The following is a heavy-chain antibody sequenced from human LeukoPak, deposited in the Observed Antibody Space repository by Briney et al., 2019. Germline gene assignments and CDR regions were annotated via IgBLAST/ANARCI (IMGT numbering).Heavy chain of an antibody. J-gene: IGHJ4*02. CDR3: ARQRAVAANIIDN. V-gene: IGHV3-74*01. CDR2: INTDGSIT. CDR1: GFTFSSRW. Sequence: GGSLRLSCAASGFTFSSRWMHWVRHAPGKGPVWVSRINTDGSITTYADSVKGRFTISRDNAKSTLYLQMNSLRAKDTAVYYCARQRAVAANIIDNWGQGTLATVSS. D-gene: IGHD6-19*01.